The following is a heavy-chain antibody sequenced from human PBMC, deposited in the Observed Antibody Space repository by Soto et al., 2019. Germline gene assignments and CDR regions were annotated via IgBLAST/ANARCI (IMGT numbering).Heavy chain of an antibody. CDR3: AKNVEAGIVATAPYYFDY. D-gene: IGHD5-12*01. CDR1: GFTFSSYA. V-gene: IGHV3-23*01. CDR2: ISGSGGST. J-gene: IGHJ4*02. Sequence: GGSLRLSCAASGFTFSSYAMSWVRQAPGKGLEWVSAISGSGGSTYYADSVKGRFTISRDNSKNTLYLQMNSLRAEDTAVHYCAKNVEAGIVATAPYYFDYWGQGTLVTVSS.